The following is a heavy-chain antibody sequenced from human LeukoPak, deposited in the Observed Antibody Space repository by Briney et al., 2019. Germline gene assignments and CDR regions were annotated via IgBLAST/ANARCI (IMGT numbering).Heavy chain of an antibody. CDR3: ARVIWTSLGYYYYYMDV. CDR1: GGSFSNYY. CDR2: INHGGTT. V-gene: IGHV4-34*01. Sequence: SETLSLTCAVYGGSFSNYYWSWIRQPPGKGLEWIGEINHGGTTKYNPSLKSRVTISVDTSKNQFSLKLSSVTAADTAVYYCARVIWTSLGYYYYYMDVWGKGTTVTVSS. D-gene: IGHD3/OR15-3a*01. J-gene: IGHJ6*03.